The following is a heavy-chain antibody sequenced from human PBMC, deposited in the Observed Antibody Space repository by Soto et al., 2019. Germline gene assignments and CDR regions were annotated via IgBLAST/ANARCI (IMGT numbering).Heavy chain of an antibody. CDR1: GGSFSGYY. V-gene: IGHV4-34*01. CDR3: ARGLGMVRGVIPYY. Sequence: QVQLQQWGAGLLKPSETLSLTCAVYGGSFSGYYWSWIRQPPGKGLEWIGEINHSGSTNYNPSLKSPVTLSVDRSKNKFSRKLSSVTAADTALDYCARGLGMVRGVIPYYWGQGTLVTVSS. D-gene: IGHD3-10*01. CDR2: INHSGST. J-gene: IGHJ4*02.